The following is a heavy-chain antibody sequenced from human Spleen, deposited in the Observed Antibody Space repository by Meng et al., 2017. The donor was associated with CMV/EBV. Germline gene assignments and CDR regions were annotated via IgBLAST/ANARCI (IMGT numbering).Heavy chain of an antibody. CDR3: ARMSPIEFDN. V-gene: IGHV1-2*02. Sequence: ASVKVSCKSSGYTFTGYYMHWVRQAPGQGLEWMGWINPNSGGTNYAQKFQGRVSMTRDTSISTAYMQLSRLTCDDTAVYYCARMSPIEFDNWGQGTLVTVSS. CDR1: GYTFTGYY. J-gene: IGHJ4*02. D-gene: IGHD2-21*01. CDR2: INPNSGGT.